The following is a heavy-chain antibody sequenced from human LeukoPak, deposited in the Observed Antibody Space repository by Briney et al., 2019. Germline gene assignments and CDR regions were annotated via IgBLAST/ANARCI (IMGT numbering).Heavy chain of an antibody. CDR1: GFTLSSYG. V-gene: IGHV3-33*01. J-gene: IGHJ6*02. D-gene: IGHD5-24*01. CDR2: IWYDGSNK. Sequence: GGSLRLSCAASGFTLSSYGMHWVRQAPGKGLEWVAVIWYDGSNKYYADSVKDRFTISRDNSNNTLYLQMNSLRAEDTAVYYCAREGTSQRWLQIYYYYYGMDVWGQGTTVTVSS. CDR3: AREGTSQRWLQIYYYYYGMDV.